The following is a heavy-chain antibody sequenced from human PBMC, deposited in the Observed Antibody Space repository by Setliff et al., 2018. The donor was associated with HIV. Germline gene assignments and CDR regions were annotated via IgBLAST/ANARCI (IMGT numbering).Heavy chain of an antibody. CDR1: GFTFRNAW. D-gene: IGHD2-21*01. V-gene: IGHV3-15*01. J-gene: IGHJ4*02. Sequence: GSLRLSCAASGFTFRNAWMSWVRQAPGKGMEWVGRIKSKTDGRTTDYAAPVKGRLTISRDDSKNTLYLQMNSLKTEATAVYYCTTGNRLVGWGQGALVTVSS. CDR2: IKSKTDGRTT. CDR3: TTGNRLVG.